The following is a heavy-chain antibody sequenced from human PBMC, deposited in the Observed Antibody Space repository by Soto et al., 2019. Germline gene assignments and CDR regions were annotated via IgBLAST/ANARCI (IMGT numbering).Heavy chain of an antibody. CDR3: ATASRMTTVTTALRRDYLDY. D-gene: IGHD4-17*01. J-gene: IGHJ4*02. CDR1: GYTLTELS. CDR2: FDPEDGET. V-gene: IGHV1-24*01. Sequence: ASEKVSCKVSGYTLTELSMHWVRQAPGKGLEWMGGFDPEDGETIYAQKFQGRVTMTEDTSTDTAYMELSSLRSEDTAVYYCATASRMTTVTTALRRDYLDYWGKGPLGTVSS.